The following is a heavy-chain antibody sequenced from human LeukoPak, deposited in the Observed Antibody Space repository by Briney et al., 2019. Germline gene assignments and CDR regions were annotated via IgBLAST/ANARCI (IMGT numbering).Heavy chain of an antibody. Sequence: PGGSLRLSCAAPGFTFSRYWMRWVRQAPGKGLVWVSRINSDGSSTSYADSVKGRFTISRDNAKNTLYLQMNSLRAEDTAVYYCARGSLFGVGYMDVWGKGTTVTVSS. CDR2: INSDGSST. D-gene: IGHD3-3*01. V-gene: IGHV3-74*01. J-gene: IGHJ6*03. CDR3: ARGSLFGVGYMDV. CDR1: GFTFSRYW.